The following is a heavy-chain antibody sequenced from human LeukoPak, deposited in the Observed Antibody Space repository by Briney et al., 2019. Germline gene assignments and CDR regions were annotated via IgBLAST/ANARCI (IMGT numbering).Heavy chain of an antibody. CDR3: ARHVPGAAGILRWFDP. J-gene: IGHJ5*02. CDR2: IYYSGST. Sequence: ASETLSLTCTVSGGSISSSSYYWGRIRQPPGKGLEWIGSIYYSGSTYYNPSLKSRVTISVDTSKNQFSLKLSSVTAADTAVYYCARHVPGAAGILRWFDPWGQRTLVTVSS. D-gene: IGHD6-13*01. CDR1: GGSISSSSYY. V-gene: IGHV4-39*01.